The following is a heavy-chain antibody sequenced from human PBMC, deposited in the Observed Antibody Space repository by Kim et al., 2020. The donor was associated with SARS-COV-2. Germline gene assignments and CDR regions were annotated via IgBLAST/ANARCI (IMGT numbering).Heavy chain of an antibody. Sequence: GGSLRLSCEASGFTFSSYGMHWVRQAPGKGLEWVAVISYDGSNIYYADAVKGRFTISRDNSKNTLYLQMNSLRAEDTAVYDCAKGGGRWYYYGMDVWGQGTTFTVSS. CDR2: ISYDGSNI. D-gene: IGHD2-15*01. V-gene: IGHV3-30*18. CDR1: GFTFSSYG. J-gene: IGHJ6*02. CDR3: AKGGGRWYYYGMDV.